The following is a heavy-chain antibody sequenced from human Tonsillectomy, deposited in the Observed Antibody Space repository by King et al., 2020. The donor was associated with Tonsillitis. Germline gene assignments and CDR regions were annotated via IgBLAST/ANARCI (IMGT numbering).Heavy chain of an antibody. CDR3: ARDLGYCSGGNCYSEGLNP. V-gene: IGHV1-18*01. Sequence: QLVQSGAEVKKPGASVTVSCKASGYVFTNYLINWVRQAPGKGLDWMGWISTDNDNTNYAHKLQGRGTMTKDTSANTAYMELRGLRFDDTAVYFCARDLGYCSGGNCYSEGLNPWGQGTLVTVSS. J-gene: IGHJ5*02. D-gene: IGHD2-15*01. CDR2: ISTDNDNT. CDR1: GYVFTNYL.